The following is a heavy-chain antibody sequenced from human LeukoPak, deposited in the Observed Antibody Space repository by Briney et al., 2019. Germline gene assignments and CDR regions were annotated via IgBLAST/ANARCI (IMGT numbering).Heavy chain of an antibody. D-gene: IGHD3-22*01. J-gene: IGHJ3*02. Sequence: GGSLRLSCAASGFTFSSYAMSWVRQAPGKGLEWVSAISGSGGNTYYADSVKGRFTISRDNSKNTLYLQMISLRAEDTAVYYCAKAIARVGVVPDAFYSWGQGTMVIVAS. V-gene: IGHV3-23*01. CDR2: ISGSGGNT. CDR3: AKAIARVGVVPDAFYS. CDR1: GFTFSSYA.